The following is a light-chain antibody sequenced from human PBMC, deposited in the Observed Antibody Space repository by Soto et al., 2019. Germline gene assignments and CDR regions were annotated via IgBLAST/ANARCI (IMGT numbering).Light chain of an antibody. CDR3: QHYNSYPWT. V-gene: IGKV1-5*01. J-gene: IGKJ1*01. CDR1: QTINNW. Sequence: DIQMTQSPSTLSASIGDRVTITCRASQTINNWLAWYQQKPGKAPNLLIYHASNLETGVPSRFSGSAFGTEFTLTISIRQPDDFATYYCQHYNSYPWTFGQGTKVEIK. CDR2: HAS.